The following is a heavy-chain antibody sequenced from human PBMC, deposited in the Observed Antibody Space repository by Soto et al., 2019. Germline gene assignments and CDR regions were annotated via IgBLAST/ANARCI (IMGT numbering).Heavy chain of an antibody. V-gene: IGHV3-23*01. D-gene: IGHD2-21*01. CDR2: ISENGGSRGGT. Sequence: EGHLLESGGGLVQPGGSLRLSCTASGFTFSNSAMIWVRQAPGQGLEWVASISENGGSRGGTYYADSVKGRFTISRNNSKSTLYLQVDSLTGDDTAVYYCASAKAVVVAALGIWGQGTMVTVSS. CDR3: ASAKAVVVAALGI. CDR1: GFTFSNSA. J-gene: IGHJ3*02.